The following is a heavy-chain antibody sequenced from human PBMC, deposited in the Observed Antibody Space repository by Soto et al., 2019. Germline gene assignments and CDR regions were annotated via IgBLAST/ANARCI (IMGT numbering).Heavy chain of an antibody. CDR3: ARDQGEGYDSSGYYSSPDFDY. CDR1: GLTFSSHW. V-gene: IGHV3-7*05. D-gene: IGHD3-22*01. CDR2: IRQDGSEK. J-gene: IGHJ4*02. Sequence: GSLRLSCAASGLTFSSHWMSWVRQAPGKGLEGVANIRQDGSEKYYVDSVKGRFTISRDNAKNSLYLQMNSLRAEDTAAYYCARDQGEGYDSSGYYSSPDFDYWGQGTLVNVSS.